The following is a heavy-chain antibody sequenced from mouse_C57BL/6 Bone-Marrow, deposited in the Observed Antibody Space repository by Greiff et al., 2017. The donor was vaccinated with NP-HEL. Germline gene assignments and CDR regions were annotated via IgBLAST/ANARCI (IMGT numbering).Heavy chain of an antibody. CDR2: IDPSDSYT. V-gene: IGHV1-69*01. CDR3: ARSPVVGDYFDY. Sequence: QVQLQQPGAELVMPGASVKLSCKASGYTFTSYWMHWVKQRPGQGLEWIGEIDPSDSYTNYNQKFKGKSPLTVDKSSSTAYMQLSSLTSEDSAVYYCARSPVVGDYFDYWGQGTTLTVSS. D-gene: IGHD1-1*01. CDR1: GYTFTSYW. J-gene: IGHJ2*01.